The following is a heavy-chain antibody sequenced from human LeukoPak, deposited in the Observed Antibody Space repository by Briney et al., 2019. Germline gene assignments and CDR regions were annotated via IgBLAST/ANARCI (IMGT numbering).Heavy chain of an antibody. V-gene: IGHV3-21*01. Sequence: PGGSLRLSCAAYGFTFSSYSMNWVRQAPGKGLEWVSSISSSSSYIYYAGSVKGRFTISRDNAKNSLYLQMNSLRAEDTAVYYCARMALFGRWGQGTLVTVSS. J-gene: IGHJ4*02. CDR2: ISSSSSYI. D-gene: IGHD3-10*01. CDR1: GFTFSSYS. CDR3: ARMALFGR.